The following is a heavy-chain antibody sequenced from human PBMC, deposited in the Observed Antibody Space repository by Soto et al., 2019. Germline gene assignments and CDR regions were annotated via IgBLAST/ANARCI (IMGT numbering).Heavy chain of an antibody. J-gene: IGHJ4*02. CDR2: ICDTDGGTT. D-gene: IGHD2-2*01. CDR1: GFTFGSFS. V-gene: IGHV3-23*01. Sequence: EVQLLESGGGLVQPGGSLRLSCASSGFTFGSFSMSWVRQAPGKGLEWVSTICDTDGGTTYYADSVKGWFTISRDDSKNALYLQMNSLRAEDTAVYYWAKGGRTSCVSGSDYWGQGTLVTVSS. CDR3: AKGGRTSCVSGSDY.